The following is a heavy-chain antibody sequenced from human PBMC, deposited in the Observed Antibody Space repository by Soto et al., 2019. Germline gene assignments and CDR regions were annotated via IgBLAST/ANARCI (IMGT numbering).Heavy chain of an antibody. J-gene: IGHJ4*02. D-gene: IGHD6-19*01. CDR2: IYTSGST. Sequence: KPSETLSLTCTVSGGSISSYYWSWIRQPAGKGLEWIGRIYTSGSTNYNPSLKSRVTMSVDTSKNQFSLKLSSVTAADTAVYYCASSNLAIAVAGSPFDYWGQGTLVTVSS. CDR3: ASSNLAIAVAGSPFDY. CDR1: GGSISSYY. V-gene: IGHV4-4*07.